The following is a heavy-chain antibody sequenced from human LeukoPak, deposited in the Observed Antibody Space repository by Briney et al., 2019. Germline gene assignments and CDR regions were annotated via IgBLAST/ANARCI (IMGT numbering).Heavy chain of an antibody. Sequence: GASVKVSCKASGYTFTIYSMNWVRPAPGQGLEWMGWINANTGNPTYAQGFTGRFVFSWDTSVSTAYLQISSLKAEDTAVYYCARDDATIRFAYWGQGTLVTVSS. CDR3: ARDDATIRFAY. V-gene: IGHV7-4-1*02. D-gene: IGHD5-12*01. J-gene: IGHJ4*02. CDR1: GYTFTIYS. CDR2: INANTGNP.